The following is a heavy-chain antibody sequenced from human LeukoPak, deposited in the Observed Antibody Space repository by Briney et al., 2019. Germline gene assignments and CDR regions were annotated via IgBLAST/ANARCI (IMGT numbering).Heavy chain of an antibody. V-gene: IGHV4-4*07. D-gene: IGHD6-13*01. CDR1: GGSINNYY. CDR2: IYTSGST. Sequence: SETLSLTCTVSGGSINNYYWSWIRQPAGKGLEWIGRIYTSGSTNYNPSLKSRVTMSVDTSKNQFSLKLSSVTAADTAVYYCAREWAGYSSSWGSYYYYYMDVWGKGTTVTISS. J-gene: IGHJ6*03. CDR3: AREWAGYSSSWGSYYYYYMDV.